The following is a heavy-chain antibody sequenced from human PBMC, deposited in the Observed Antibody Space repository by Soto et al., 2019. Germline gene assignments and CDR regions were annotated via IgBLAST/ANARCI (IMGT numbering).Heavy chain of an antibody. J-gene: IGHJ4*02. V-gene: IGHV3-21*01. Sequence: GGSLRLSCAASGFTFSTYSMNWVRQAPGKGLEWVSSISGSGNYTHYADFLRGRFTISRDNAKTSLYLQMNSLRAEDTAVYYCAREGINNYNEYYFDSWGQGTVVTVS. CDR3: AREGINNYNEYYFDS. CDR1: GFTFSTYS. D-gene: IGHD4-4*01. CDR2: ISGSGNYT.